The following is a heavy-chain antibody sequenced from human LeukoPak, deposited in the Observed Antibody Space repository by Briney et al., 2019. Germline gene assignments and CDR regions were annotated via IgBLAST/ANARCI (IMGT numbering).Heavy chain of an antibody. CDR2: INWNGGST. D-gene: IGHD2-15*01. J-gene: IGHJ4*02. Sequence: PGGSLRLSCAASGFTFDDYGMSWARQAPGKGLEWVSGINWNGGSTGYADSVKGRFTISRDNSKNTLYLQMNSLRAEDTAVYYCAKVGYCSGGSCYYPPSDFDYWGQGTLVTVSS. V-gene: IGHV3-20*04. CDR3: AKVGYCSGGSCYYPPSDFDY. CDR1: GFTFDDYG.